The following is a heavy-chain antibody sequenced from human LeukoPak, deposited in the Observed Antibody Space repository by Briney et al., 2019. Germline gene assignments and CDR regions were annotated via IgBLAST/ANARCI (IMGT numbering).Heavy chain of an antibody. V-gene: IGHV3-48*01. CDR2: ISNSGSTI. D-gene: IGHD3-16*01. Sequence: GGSLRLSCAASGFTFTYSTMNWVRQAPGKGLEWVSYISNSGSTIYYADSVRGRFTISRDNAKSSLFLQMNSLRAEDTAVYYCARENGLGGYYFDYWGQGILVTVSS. J-gene: IGHJ4*02. CDR3: ARENGLGGYYFDY. CDR1: GFTFTYST.